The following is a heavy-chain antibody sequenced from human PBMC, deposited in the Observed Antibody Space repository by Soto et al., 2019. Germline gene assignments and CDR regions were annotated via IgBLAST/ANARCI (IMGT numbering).Heavy chain of an antibody. CDR2: IIPIFGTA. CDR1: GGTFSSYA. J-gene: IGHJ4*02. Sequence: QVQLVQSGAEVKKPGSSVKVSCKASGGTFSSYAISWVRQAPGQGLEWMGGIIPIFGTADYAQKFQGRVTITAXEXTRXGNMELSSRRSEDTAVYYCASHYDSSGYYYRGLDYWGQGTLVTVSS. CDR3: ASHYDSSGYYYRGLDY. V-gene: IGHV1-69*12. D-gene: IGHD3-22*01.